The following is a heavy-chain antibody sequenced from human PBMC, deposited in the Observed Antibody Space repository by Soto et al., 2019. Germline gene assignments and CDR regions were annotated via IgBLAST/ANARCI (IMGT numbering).Heavy chain of an antibody. CDR1: GGSISSGDYY. V-gene: IGHV4-30-4*01. CDR2: IHYGGST. Sequence: QVQLQESGPGLVKPSQTLSLTCTVSGGSISSGDYYWSWIRQPPGKGLEWLGYIHYGGSTYYNPSLKSRVTISVDTSKNQFSLQLSSVTAADTAVYYCARRGGGVPELYFDYWGQGTLVTVSS. CDR3: ARRGGGVPELYFDY. D-gene: IGHD2-15*01. J-gene: IGHJ4*02.